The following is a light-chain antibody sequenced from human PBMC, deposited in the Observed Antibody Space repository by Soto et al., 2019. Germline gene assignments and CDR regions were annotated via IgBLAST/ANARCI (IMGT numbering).Light chain of an antibody. J-gene: IGLJ1*01. CDR3: CSFAGSSAFYV. CDR1: SSDVGSYNL. Sequence: QSVLTQPASVSGSPGQSITISCTGTSSDVGSYNLVSWYQQHPGKAPKLMVYEGNKRPSEISNRFSGSKSGNTASLTISGLQAEDEADYYCCSFAGSSAFYVFGTGTKLTVL. V-gene: IGLV2-23*01. CDR2: EGN.